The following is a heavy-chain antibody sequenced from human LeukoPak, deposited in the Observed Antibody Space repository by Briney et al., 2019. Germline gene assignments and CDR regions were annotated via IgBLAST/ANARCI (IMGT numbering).Heavy chain of an antibody. Sequence: GASVKVSCKASGGTFSSYAISWVRQAPGQGLEWMGGIIPIFGTANYAQKFQGRVTITADESTSTAYMELSSLRSEDTAVYYCARDYHDSSGYYYDYWGLGTPVTVSS. V-gene: IGHV1-69*13. J-gene: IGHJ4*02. CDR3: ARDYHDSSGYYYDY. D-gene: IGHD3-22*01. CDR2: IIPIFGTA. CDR1: GGTFSSYA.